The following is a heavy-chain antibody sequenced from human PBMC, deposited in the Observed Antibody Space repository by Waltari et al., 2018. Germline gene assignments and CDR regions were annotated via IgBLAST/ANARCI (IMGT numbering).Heavy chain of an antibody. Sequence: QVQLVQSGAEVKKPGASVKVSCKASGYTFTGYYMHWVRQAPGQGLEWMGRINPNSGGTNYAQKFQGRVTMTRDTSISTAYMELSRLRSEDTAVYYCATVRYCSGGSCWDYWGQGTLVTVSS. CDR3: ATVRYCSGGSCWDY. CDR2: INPNSGGT. D-gene: IGHD2-15*01. V-gene: IGHV1-2*06. CDR1: GYTFTGYY. J-gene: IGHJ4*02.